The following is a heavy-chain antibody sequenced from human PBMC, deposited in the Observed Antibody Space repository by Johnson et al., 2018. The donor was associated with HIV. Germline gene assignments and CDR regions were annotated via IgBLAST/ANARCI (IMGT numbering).Heavy chain of an antibody. J-gene: IGHJ3*02. Sequence: QVQLVESGGGVVQPGRSLRLSCAASGFTFSTYGMHWVRQAPGKGLEWVAVMWYDGSNKYYADSVKGRFTISRDNSKNTLYLQMNSLRAEDTAVYYCARGASAFDIWGQGTMVTVSS. V-gene: IGHV3-33*01. CDR2: MWYDGSNK. CDR3: ARGASAFDI. CDR1: GFTFSTYG.